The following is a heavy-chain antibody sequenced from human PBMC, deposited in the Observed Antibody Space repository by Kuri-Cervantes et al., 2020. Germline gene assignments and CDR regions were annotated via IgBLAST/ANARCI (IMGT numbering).Heavy chain of an antibody. CDR3: ARDPSNYGYYYYYMDV. Sequence: GESLKISCAASGFTVSSNYMSWVRQAPGKGLEWVSVIYSGGSTYYADPVKGRFTISRDNSKNTLYLHMKSLRAEDTAVYYCARDPSNYGYYYYYMDVWGKGTTVTVSS. CDR2: IYSGGST. J-gene: IGHJ6*03. V-gene: IGHV3-53*01. D-gene: IGHD4-11*01. CDR1: GFTVSSNY.